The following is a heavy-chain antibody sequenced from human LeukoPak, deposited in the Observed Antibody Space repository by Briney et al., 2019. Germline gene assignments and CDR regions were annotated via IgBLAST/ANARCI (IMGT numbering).Heavy chain of an antibody. V-gene: IGHV1-2*02. D-gene: IGHD7-27*01. Sequence: ASVKVSCKASGFTFTCYYMHWVRQAPGQGLEWMGWINPNSGTNYAQKFQGRVTMTRDTSISTAYMELNRLTSDDTAVYYCARGKVSGDDFDYWGQGTPVTVSS. CDR3: ARGKVSGDDFDY. CDR1: GFTFTCYY. CDR2: INPNSGT. J-gene: IGHJ4*02.